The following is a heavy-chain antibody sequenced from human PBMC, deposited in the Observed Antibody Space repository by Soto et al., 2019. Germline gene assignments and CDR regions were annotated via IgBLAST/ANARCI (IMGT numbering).Heavy chain of an antibody. CDR3: ARQIYYSDTGPNFQYYFDS. CDR1: GYSFAGYW. J-gene: IGHJ4*02. D-gene: IGHD3-22*01. CDR2: IDPSDSQT. Sequence: LGESLKISCKGSGYSFAGYWITWVRQKPGKGLEWMGRIDPSDSQTYYSPSFRGHVTISATKSITTVFLQWSSLRASDTAMYYCARQIYYSDTGPNFQYYFDSWGQGTPVTVSS. V-gene: IGHV5-10-1*01.